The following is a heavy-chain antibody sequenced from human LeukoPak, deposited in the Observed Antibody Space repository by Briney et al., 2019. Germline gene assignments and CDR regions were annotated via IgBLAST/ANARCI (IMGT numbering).Heavy chain of an antibody. V-gene: IGHV4-30-4*01. J-gene: IGHJ6*02. CDR3: ASSGIYYYYYGMDV. D-gene: IGHD6-13*01. CDR1: GGSISNYY. Sequence: SETQSLTCTVSGGSISNYYWSWIRQPPGKGLEWIGYIYYSGSTYYNPSLKSRVTISVDTSKNQFSLKLSSVTAADTAVYNCASSGIYYYYYGMDVWGQGTTVTVSS. CDR2: IYYSGST.